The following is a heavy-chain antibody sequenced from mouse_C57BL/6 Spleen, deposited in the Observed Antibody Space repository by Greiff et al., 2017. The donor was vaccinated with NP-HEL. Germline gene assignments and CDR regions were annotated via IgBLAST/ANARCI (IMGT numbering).Heavy chain of an antibody. V-gene: IGHV5-6*01. CDR1: GFTFSSSG. D-gene: IGHD3-3*01. J-gene: IGHJ2*01. Sequence: EVQVVESGGDLVKPGGSLKLSCAASGFTFSSSGMSWVRQTPDKRLEWVATISSGGSYPYYPDSVKGRFTISRDNAKNTLYLQMSSLKSEDTAMYYCARGRGTPYYFDYWGQGTTLTVSS. CDR2: ISSGGSYP. CDR3: ARGRGTPYYFDY.